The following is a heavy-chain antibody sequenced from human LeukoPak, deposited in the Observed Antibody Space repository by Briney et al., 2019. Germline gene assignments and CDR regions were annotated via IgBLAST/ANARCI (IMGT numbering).Heavy chain of an antibody. CDR3: TTANAHYYDSIDY. J-gene: IGHJ4*02. CDR2: IKSKTDGGTT. Sequence: GGSLRLSCAASGFTFSNAWMSWVRQAPGKGLEWVGRIKSKTDGGTTDYAAPVKGRFTISRDDSKNTLYLQMNSLKTEDTAVYYCTTANAHYYDSIDYWGQGTLVTVSS. V-gene: IGHV3-15*01. D-gene: IGHD3-22*01. CDR1: GFTFSNAW.